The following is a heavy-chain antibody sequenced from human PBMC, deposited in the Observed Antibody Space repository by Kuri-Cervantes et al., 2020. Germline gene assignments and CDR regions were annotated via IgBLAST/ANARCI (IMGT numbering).Heavy chain of an antibody. D-gene: IGHD1-1*01. CDR3: ARGTTGTSKGINFDY. CDR2: INAGNGNT. J-gene: IGHJ4*02. Sequence: GGSLRLSCAASGFTFSSYGMHWVRQAPGQRLEWMGWINAGNGNTKYSQKFQGRVTITRDTSASTAYMELSSLRSEDTAVYYCARGTTGTSKGINFDYWGQGTLVTVSS. V-gene: IGHV1-3*01. CDR1: GFTFSSYG.